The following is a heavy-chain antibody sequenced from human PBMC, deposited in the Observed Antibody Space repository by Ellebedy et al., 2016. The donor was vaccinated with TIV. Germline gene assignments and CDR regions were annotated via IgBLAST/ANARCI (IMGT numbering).Heavy chain of an antibody. CDR1: GFTFSSYG. CDR2: IWYDGSDK. J-gene: IGHJ6*02. V-gene: IGHV3-30*02. CDR3: AKSPTYYDFWSGYSRMDV. Sequence: GESLKISCTTSGFTFSSYGMHWVRQAPGKGLEWVAVIWYDGSDKYYADSVKGRFTISRDNSKNTLYLQMNSLRAEDTAVYYCAKSPTYYDFWSGYSRMDVWGQGTTVTVSS. D-gene: IGHD3-3*01.